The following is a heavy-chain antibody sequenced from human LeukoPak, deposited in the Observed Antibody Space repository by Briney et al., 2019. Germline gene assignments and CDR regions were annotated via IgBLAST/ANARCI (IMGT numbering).Heavy chain of an antibody. D-gene: IGHD2-8*01. CDR3: ARARLGYCTNGVCYGLDY. J-gene: IGHJ4*02. CDR2: IYYSGST. CDR1: GFTFSSYA. Sequence: LRLSCAASGFTFSSYAMSWVRQAPGKGLEWIGYIYYSGSTYYNPSLKSRVTISVDTSKNQFSLKLSSVTAADTAVYYCARARLGYCTNGVCYGLDYWGQGTLVTVSS. V-gene: IGHV4-31*02.